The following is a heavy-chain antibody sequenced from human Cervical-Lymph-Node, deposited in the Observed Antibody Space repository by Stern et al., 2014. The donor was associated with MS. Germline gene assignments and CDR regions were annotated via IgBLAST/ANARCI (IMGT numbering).Heavy chain of an antibody. CDR3: ASQI. Sequence: VQLVESGGGVVQPGRSLRLSCAASGFIFSNYAMHWVRQPPGEGLEWVAVVSSDGANTYFADSVKGRFPISRDNSKNTLYLQMNSLKIEDTAIYYCASQIWGQGTMVTVSS. CDR2: VSSDGANT. CDR1: GFIFSNYA. J-gene: IGHJ3*02. V-gene: IGHV3-30*01.